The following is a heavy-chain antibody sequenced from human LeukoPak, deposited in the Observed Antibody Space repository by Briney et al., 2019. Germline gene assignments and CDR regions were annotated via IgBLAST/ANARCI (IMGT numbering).Heavy chain of an antibody. V-gene: IGHV4-61*02. CDR1: GGSISSSSYY. D-gene: IGHD3-3*01. CDR2: IYTSGST. CDR3: AREARSVFGVVASEYYYYYMDV. Sequence: PSETLSLTCTVSGGSISSSSYYWGWIRQPAGKGLEWIGRIYTSGSTNYNPSLKSRVTMSVDTSKNQFSLKLSSVTAADTAVYYCAREARSVFGVVASEYYYYYMDVWGKGTTVTVSS. J-gene: IGHJ6*03.